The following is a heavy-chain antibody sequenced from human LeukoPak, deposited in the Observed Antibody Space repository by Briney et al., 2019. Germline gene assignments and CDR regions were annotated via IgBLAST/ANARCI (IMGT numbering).Heavy chain of an antibody. D-gene: IGHD6-13*01. CDR1: GFTFSSFG. Sequence: GGSLRLSCAASGFTFSSFGIYWVRQAPGKGLEWVAVIWYDGSNKYYADSVKGRFTISGDNSKNTLYLQMNSLRAEDTAVYYCARDGYSSSWYQYYYYYYGMDVWGQGTTVTVSS. J-gene: IGHJ6*02. CDR3: ARDGYSSSWYQYYYYYYGMDV. V-gene: IGHV3-30*19. CDR2: IWYDGSNK.